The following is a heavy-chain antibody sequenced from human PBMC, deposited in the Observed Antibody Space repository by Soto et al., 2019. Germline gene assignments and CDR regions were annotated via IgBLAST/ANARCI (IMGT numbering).Heavy chain of an antibody. CDR1: GDSFGGGGYF. D-gene: IGHD2-21*02. CDR3: ARDNSRVGDCFFDF. CDR2: SYYSGST. Sequence: QVQLQESGPGLVKPSQTLSLTCTVSGDSFGGGGYFWSWIRQHPGQGLEWIGYSYYSGSTYYNPSVKSPVTIAVNTSKNQFSPELGSVPAADTAVYYGARDNSRVGDCFFDFWGQASLVTVSS. J-gene: IGHJ4*02. V-gene: IGHV4-31*01.